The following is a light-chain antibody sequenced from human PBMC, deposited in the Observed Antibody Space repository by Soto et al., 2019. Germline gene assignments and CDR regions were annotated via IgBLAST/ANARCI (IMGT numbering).Light chain of an antibody. Sequence: QSALTQPPSASGSPGQSVTISCTGTSSDVGDYSYVSWYQQHPGKAPKLMIYEVSKRPSGVPDRFSGSKSGNTASLTVSGLQAEDEADYYCNSYAGSNKKVFGGGTKLTVL. CDR1: SSDVGDYSY. V-gene: IGLV2-8*01. CDR3: NSYAGSNKKV. J-gene: IGLJ2*01. CDR2: EVS.